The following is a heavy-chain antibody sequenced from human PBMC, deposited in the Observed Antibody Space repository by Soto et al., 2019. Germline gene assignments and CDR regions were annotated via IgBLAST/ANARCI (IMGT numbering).Heavy chain of an antibody. CDR1: GYTFTSYY. CDR3: ARGRPYGSGHYDMDV. Sequence: ASVKVSCKASGYTFTSYYMHWVRQAPGQGPEWMGIINPSGGSTSYAQKFQGRVTMTRDTSTSTVYMELSSLRSEDTAVYFCARGRPYGSGHYDMDVWGQGTTVTVSS. D-gene: IGHD3-10*01. V-gene: IGHV1-46*01. CDR2: INPSGGST. J-gene: IGHJ6*02.